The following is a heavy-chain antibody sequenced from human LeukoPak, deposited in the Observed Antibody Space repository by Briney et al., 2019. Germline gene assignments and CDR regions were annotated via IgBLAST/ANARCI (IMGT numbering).Heavy chain of an antibody. CDR3: ARTIGCSSTSCPPLSYYFDY. CDR2: IYYSGST. J-gene: IGHJ4*02. Sequence: SQTLSLTCTVSGGSISSGGYYWSWIRQHPGKGLEWIGYIYYSGSTYYNPSLKSRVTISVDTSKNQFSLKLSSVTAADTAVYYCARTIGCSSTSCPPLSYYFDYWGQGTLVTVSS. V-gene: IGHV4-31*03. CDR1: GGSISSGGYY. D-gene: IGHD2-2*01.